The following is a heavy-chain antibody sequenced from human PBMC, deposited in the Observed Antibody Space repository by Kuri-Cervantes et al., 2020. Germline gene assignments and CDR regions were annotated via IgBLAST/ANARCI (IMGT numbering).Heavy chain of an antibody. Sequence: SETLSLTCSVSGGSISSHNWGWIRQSPGKGLEWIVTMYYRGTIDYSSSLRSRITVSLDASKNQLSLNLTSVTAADSAVYFCVRRTEFSSGWPYFDVWGRGTLVTVSS. CDR3: VRRTEFSSGWPYFDV. V-gene: IGHV4-59*08. CDR1: GGSISSHN. D-gene: IGHD6-19*01. CDR2: MYYRGTI. J-gene: IGHJ4*02.